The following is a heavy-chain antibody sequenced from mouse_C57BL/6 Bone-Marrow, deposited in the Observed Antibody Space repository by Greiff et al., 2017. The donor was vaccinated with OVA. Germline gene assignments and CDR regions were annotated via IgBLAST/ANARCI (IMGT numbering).Heavy chain of an antibody. D-gene: IGHD4-1*01. CDR3: ARSNWDYFDD. J-gene: IGHJ2*01. Sequence: VQLQQSGAELVKPGASVKLSCKASGYTFTSYWMQWVKQRPGQGLEWIGEIDPSDSYTNYNQKFKGKATLTVDTSSSTAYMQLSSLTSEDSAVYYCARSNWDYFDDWGQGTTLTVSS. V-gene: IGHV1-50*01. CDR2: IDPSDSYT. CDR1: GYTFTSYW.